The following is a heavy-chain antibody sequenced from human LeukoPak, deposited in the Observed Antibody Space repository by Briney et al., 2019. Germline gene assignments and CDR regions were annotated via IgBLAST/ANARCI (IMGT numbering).Heavy chain of an antibody. CDR2: ISSSGRT. CDR1: GGSISTDY. J-gene: IGHJ6*04. CDR3: ARVIVDDV. D-gene: IGHD2-15*01. V-gene: IGHV4-4*07. Sequence: SETLSLTCTVSGGSISTDYWSWIRQPAGQGLEWLGRISSSGRTNYNPALKSRVTMSVDTSKNQFSLKLISVTAADTAVYYCARVIVDDVWGKGTTVTVSS.